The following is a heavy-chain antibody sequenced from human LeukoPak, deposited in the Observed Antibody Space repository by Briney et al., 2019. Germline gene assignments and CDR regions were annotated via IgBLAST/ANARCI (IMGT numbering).Heavy chain of an antibody. Sequence: PGGSLRLSCAASGFSFSNYWMSWVRQAPGKGLEWVANIKHDGTEKHYVDSVEGRFTVSRDNAKNSVYLQMNSLRVDDTTVCYCARDSGDRTVDYWGQGTLVTVSS. CDR3: ARDSGDRTVDY. D-gene: IGHD4-11*01. CDR1: GFSFSNYW. J-gene: IGHJ4*02. V-gene: IGHV3-7*01. CDR2: IKHDGTEK.